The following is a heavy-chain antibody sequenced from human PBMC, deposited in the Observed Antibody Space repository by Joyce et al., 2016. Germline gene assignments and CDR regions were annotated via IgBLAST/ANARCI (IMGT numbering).Heavy chain of an antibody. CDR3: ARGSPGDAFDI. CDR1: GGSISSGGYY. V-gene: IGHV4-31*03. CDR2: IYYSGST. Sequence: QVQLQESGPGLVKPSQTLSLTCTVSGGSISSGGYYWSGIRQHPGKGLEWIEYIYYSGSTYYNPAIKSRVTISVDTSNNQFSLKLTSVTAADTAVYYCARGSPGDAFDIWGQGTMVTVSS. J-gene: IGHJ3*02.